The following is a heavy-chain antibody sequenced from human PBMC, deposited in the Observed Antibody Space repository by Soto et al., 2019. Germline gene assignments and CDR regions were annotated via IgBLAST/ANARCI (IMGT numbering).Heavy chain of an antibody. D-gene: IGHD3-10*01. Sequence: QVQLQESGPGLVKPSQTLSLTCTVSGGAISSGGYYWSWIRQHPGKSLEWIGYIYYSGSTYYNPSLKSRVTISVDTSKNQFSLKMSSVTAADTAVYYCARDRSTMVRGVTFFGMDVWGQGTTVTVSS. CDR1: GGAISSGGYY. J-gene: IGHJ6*02. CDR3: ARDRSTMVRGVTFFGMDV. CDR2: IYYSGST. V-gene: IGHV4-31*03.